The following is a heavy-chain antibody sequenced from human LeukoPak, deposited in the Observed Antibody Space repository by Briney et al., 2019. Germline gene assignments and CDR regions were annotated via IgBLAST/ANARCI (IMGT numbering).Heavy chain of an antibody. V-gene: IGHV4-4*09. CDR1: GGSISSYY. CDR2: IYTSGST. Sequence: PSETLSLTCTVSGGSISSYYWSWIRQPPGKGLEVIGYIYTSGSTSYNPSLKSRVTMSVDTSQNQFSLKLSSVTAADTAVYYCARAVVMAGLRPYIWFDPWGQGTLVTVSS. J-gene: IGHJ5*02. D-gene: IGHD6-19*01. CDR3: ARAVVMAGLRPYIWFDP.